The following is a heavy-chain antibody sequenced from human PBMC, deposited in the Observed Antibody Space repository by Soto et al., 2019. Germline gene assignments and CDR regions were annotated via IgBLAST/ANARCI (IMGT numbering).Heavy chain of an antibody. D-gene: IGHD3-16*02. Sequence: GGSLRLSCAASGFTFSNTWMNWVRQAPGKGLEWVGRIKSKTDGGTTDYAAPVKGRFTISRDDSKNTLYLQMNSLETEDTAVYYCTTTTFGGVIVRYYFDSWGQGTLVTVSS. J-gene: IGHJ4*02. V-gene: IGHV3-15*07. CDR1: GFTFSNTW. CDR2: IKSKTDGGTT. CDR3: TTTTFGGVIVRYYFDS.